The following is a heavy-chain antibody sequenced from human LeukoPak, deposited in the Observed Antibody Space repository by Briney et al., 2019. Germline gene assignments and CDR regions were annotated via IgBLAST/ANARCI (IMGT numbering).Heavy chain of an antibody. CDR1: GFGVSVNY. Sequence: GGSLRLSCAASGFGVSVNYMSWVRQAPGKGLEWVSVLYASGITKYADSVKGRFTISRDTSDNTLNLQMNDLGAEDSAVYYCAARGNGYTGIYVFAHWGQGTLVTVSA. CDR3: AARGNGYTGIYVFAH. J-gene: IGHJ4*02. CDR2: LYASGIT. D-gene: IGHD1-26*01. V-gene: IGHV3-66*01.